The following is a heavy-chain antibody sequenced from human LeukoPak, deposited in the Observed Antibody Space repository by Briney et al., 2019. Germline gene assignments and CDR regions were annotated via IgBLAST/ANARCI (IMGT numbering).Heavy chain of an antibody. CDR2: IRYDGSNK. D-gene: IGHD3-22*01. V-gene: IGHV3-30*02. CDR3: AKDRGSTLTYYYDSSFP. J-gene: IGHJ5*02. CDR1: GFTFSSYG. Sequence: GGSLRLSCAASGFTFSSYGMHWLRQAPGKGLEWVAFIRYDGSNKYYADSVKGRFTISRDNSKNTLYLQMNSLRAEDTAVYYCAKDRGSTLTYYYDSSFPWGQGTLVTVSS.